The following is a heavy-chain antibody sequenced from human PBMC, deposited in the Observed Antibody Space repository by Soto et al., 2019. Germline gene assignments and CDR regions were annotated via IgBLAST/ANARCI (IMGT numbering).Heavy chain of an antibody. CDR1: GYTFSTYG. CDR2: VSPYNGNT. D-gene: IGHD1-1*01. V-gene: IGHV1-18*01. Sequence: GASVKVSCKVFGYTFSTYGLSWVRQAPGQGLEWMGWVSPYNGNTYYAPGLQGRVTMTTDTSTNTAYMSPRSLRSDDTAIYYCVRGGILEANRPYYYYGLDVWGQGTPVTVSS. CDR3: VRGGILEANRPYYYYGLDV. J-gene: IGHJ6*02.